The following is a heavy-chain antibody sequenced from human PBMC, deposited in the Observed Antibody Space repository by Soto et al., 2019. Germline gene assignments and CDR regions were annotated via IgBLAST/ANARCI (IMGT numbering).Heavy chain of an antibody. CDR3: ARGPVVRGRVLPPNAFDI. CDR1: GYTFTVYY. J-gene: IGHJ3*02. Sequence: ASVKVACKASGYTFTVYYMHWVLQAPGEGLEWMGWINPNSGGTSYAQKFQGWVTMTRDTSISTAYMELSRLRSDDTSVYYCARGPVVRGRVLPPNAFDICGQGTMVTVSS. D-gene: IGHD3-10*01. V-gene: IGHV1-2*04. CDR2: INPNSGGT.